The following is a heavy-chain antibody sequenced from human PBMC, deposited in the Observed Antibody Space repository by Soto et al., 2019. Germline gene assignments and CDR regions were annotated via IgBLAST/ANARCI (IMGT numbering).Heavy chain of an antibody. CDR3: AIDDAPRIAVANFDY. J-gene: IGHJ4*02. V-gene: IGHV3-33*01. CDR2: IWYDGSNK. CDR1: GFTFSSYG. D-gene: IGHD6-19*01. Sequence: GGSLRLSCAASGFTFSSYGMHWVRQAPGKGLEWVAVIWYDGSNKYYADSVKGRFTISRDNSKNTLYLQMNSLRAEDTAVYYCAIDDAPRIAVANFDYPGQATLVSVSS.